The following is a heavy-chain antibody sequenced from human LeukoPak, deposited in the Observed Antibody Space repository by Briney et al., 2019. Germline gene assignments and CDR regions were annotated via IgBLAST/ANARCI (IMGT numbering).Heavy chain of an antibody. D-gene: IGHD3-22*01. CDR1: GFTFSSYA. J-gene: IGHJ4*02. CDR2: ISGSGGST. Sequence: QSGGSLRLSCAASGFTFSSYAMSWVRQAPGKGLEWVSAISGSGGSTYYADSVKGRFTISRDNSKNTLYLQMNSLRAEDTAVYYCAKVLRQLALRETMIVVRGMDYWGQGTLVTVSS. CDR3: AKVLRQLALRETMIVVRGMDY. V-gene: IGHV3-23*01.